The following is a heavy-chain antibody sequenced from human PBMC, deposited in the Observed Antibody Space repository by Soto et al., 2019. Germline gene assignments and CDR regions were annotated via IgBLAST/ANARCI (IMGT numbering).Heavy chain of an antibody. V-gene: IGHV3-74*01. D-gene: IGHD3-16*01. CDR3: ARGIMIDYSMDF. J-gene: IGHJ6*02. CDR1: GFTFSSHW. Sequence: EVQLVESGGGLVQPGGSQRLSCEASGFTFSSHWMHGVRQVPGKGLVWVSRLNGDGTTTNYADSVKGRFTISRDNAKNTVYLQMSSLSAEDTAVYYCARGIMIDYSMDFWGQGTTVTVSS. CDR2: LNGDGTTT.